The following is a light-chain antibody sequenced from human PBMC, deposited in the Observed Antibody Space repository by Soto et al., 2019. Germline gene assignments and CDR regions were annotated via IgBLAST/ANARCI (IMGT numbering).Light chain of an antibody. CDR3: QQYGSSPPYT. CDR1: QSVTNNY. J-gene: IGKJ2*01. CDR2: GSS. V-gene: IGKV3-20*01. Sequence: EVVLTQSTGTLSLSPGERSTLSCRASQSVTNNYFAWYQQKPGQSPRLLIFGSSDRATGIPDRFSGSGSGTDFTLTISRLETEDFAVYYCQQYGSSPPYTFGQGTKLEIK.